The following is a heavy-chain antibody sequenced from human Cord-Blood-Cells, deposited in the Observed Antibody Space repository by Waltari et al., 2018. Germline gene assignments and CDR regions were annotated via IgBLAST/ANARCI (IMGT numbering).Heavy chain of an antibody. CDR2: IFPCDSDT. J-gene: IGHJ4*02. D-gene: IGHD3-10*01. CDR1: GYSFTSYW. CDR3: ARLWFRESLYYFDY. Sequence: EVQLVQSGAEVKKPGESLKISCKGSGYSFTSYWIGWVRQMPGKGREWMGIIFPCDSDTRYSPSFQGQGTISTDKSISTGHLQLSSLKASDTAMYYCARLWFRESLYYFDYWGQGTLVTVSS. V-gene: IGHV5-51*01.